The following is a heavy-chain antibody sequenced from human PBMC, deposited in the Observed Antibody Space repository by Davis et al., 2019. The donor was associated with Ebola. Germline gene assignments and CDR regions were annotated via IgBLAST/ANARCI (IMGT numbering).Heavy chain of an antibody. CDR3: ARYCGGNCHSTGGGMDV. J-gene: IGHJ6*02. V-gene: IGHV5-51*01. D-gene: IGHD2-21*01. CDR1: EYIFINYW. Sequence: GESLKISCKGSEYIFINYWIGWVRQMPGKGLEWMGIIYPDDSDIRYSPSFQGQVTISVDKSISTAYLQWSSLEASDTAMYYCARYCGGNCHSTGGGMDVWGQGTQVTVSS. CDR2: IYPDDSDI.